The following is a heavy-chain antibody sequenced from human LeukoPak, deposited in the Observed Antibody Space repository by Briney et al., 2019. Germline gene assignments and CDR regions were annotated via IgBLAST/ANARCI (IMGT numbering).Heavy chain of an antibody. CDR3: ARAGYSSSWYYYYYMDV. V-gene: IGHV1-2*02. CDR2: INPNSGGT. CDR1: GYTFTSYY. D-gene: IGHD6-13*01. Sequence: ASVKVSCKASGYTFTSYYMHWVRQAPGQGLEWMGWINPNSGGTNYAQKFQGRVTMTRDTSISTAYMELSRLRSDDTAVYYCARAGYSSSWYYYYYMDVWGKGTTVTVSS. J-gene: IGHJ6*03.